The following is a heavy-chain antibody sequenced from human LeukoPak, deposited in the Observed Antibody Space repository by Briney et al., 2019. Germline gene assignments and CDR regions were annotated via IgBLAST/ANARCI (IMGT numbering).Heavy chain of an antibody. Sequence: GGSLRLSCAASGFTFNTYTMNWVRQAPGKGLEWVSYISGSSGIIDYADSVRGRFTISRDNAKNSLYLQMNSLRAEDTAVYYCARDDSGSYFQGDYWGQGTLVTVSS. CDR1: GFTFNTYT. V-gene: IGHV3-48*04. CDR2: ISGSSGII. CDR3: ARDDSGSYFQGDY. J-gene: IGHJ4*02. D-gene: IGHD1-26*01.